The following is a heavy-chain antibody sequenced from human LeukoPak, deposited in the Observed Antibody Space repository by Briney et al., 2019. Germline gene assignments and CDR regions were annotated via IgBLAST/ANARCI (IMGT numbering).Heavy chain of an antibody. D-gene: IGHD3-22*01. CDR3: ARLDGDYYDSSGYHTLFDY. V-gene: IGHV3-21*01. J-gene: IGHJ4*02. CDR1: GFTFSSYS. Sequence: GGSLRLSCAASGFTFSSYSMNWVRQAPGKGLEWVSSISSSSSYIYYADSVKGRFTISRDNAKNSLYPQMNSLRAEDTAVYYCARLDGDYYDSSGYHTLFDYWGQGTLVTVSS. CDR2: ISSSSSYI.